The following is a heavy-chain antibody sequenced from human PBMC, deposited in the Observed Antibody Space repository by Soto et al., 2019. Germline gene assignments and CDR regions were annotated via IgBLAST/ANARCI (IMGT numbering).Heavy chain of an antibody. D-gene: IGHD2-21*01. J-gene: IGHJ6*02. CDR3: ARRMPIVYGMAV. CDR1: GFTFSSYA. V-gene: IGHV3-64*01. Sequence: EVQLVESGGGLVQPGGSLRLSCAASGFTFSSYAMHWVRQAPGKGLEYVSAITSNGGNTDYASSVKGRFTISRDNSKHPLYLQMGSLRAEDMGVYFCARRMPIVYGMAVWGQGTRVTVSS. CDR2: ITSNGGNT.